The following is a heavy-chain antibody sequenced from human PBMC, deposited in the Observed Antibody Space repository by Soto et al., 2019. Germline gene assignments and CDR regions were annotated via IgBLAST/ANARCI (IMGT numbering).Heavy chain of an antibody. D-gene: IGHD3-9*01. CDR3: ARGSYYDILTGYIPLGYYYYGMDV. Sequence: GGSLRLSCAASGFTFSSYAMAWVRQAPGKGLEWVSAISGSGGSTYYADSVKGRFTISRDNSKNTLYLQMNSLRADDTAVYYCARGSYYDILTGYIPLGYYYYGMDVWGQGTTVTVSS. CDR2: ISGSGGST. J-gene: IGHJ6*02. V-gene: IGHV3-23*01. CDR1: GFTFSSYA.